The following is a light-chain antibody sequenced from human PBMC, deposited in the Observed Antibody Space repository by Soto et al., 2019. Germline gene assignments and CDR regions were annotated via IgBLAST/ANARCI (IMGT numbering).Light chain of an antibody. V-gene: IGLV2-23*01. Sequence: QSALTQPASVSGSPGQPITISCTGTSSDVGGYNLVSWYQQHPGKAPKLIIYHGSKRPSGVSVRLSGSKSGNTASLAISGRQAEDEADYYCCSYASSSPNYVCGPGTKLTVL. CDR2: HGS. CDR3: CSYASSSPNYV. CDR1: SSDVGGYNL. J-gene: IGLJ1*01.